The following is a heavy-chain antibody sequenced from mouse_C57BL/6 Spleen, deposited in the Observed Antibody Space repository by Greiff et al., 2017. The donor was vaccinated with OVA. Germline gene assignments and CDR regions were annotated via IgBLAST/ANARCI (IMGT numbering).Heavy chain of an antibody. J-gene: IGHJ2*01. Sequence: QVQLQQPGADLVKPGASVKLSCKASGYTFTSYGMQWVNQRPGQGLEWIGTIGPSDSYTNYPQKFKGKSTLTVDTSSSTAYMQSSRLTSEDSAVYYCARSRGSSYGYWGQGTTLTVSS. CDR2: IGPSDSYT. CDR1: GYTFTSYG. CDR3: ARSRGSSYGY. D-gene: IGHD1-1*01. V-gene: IGHV1-50*01.